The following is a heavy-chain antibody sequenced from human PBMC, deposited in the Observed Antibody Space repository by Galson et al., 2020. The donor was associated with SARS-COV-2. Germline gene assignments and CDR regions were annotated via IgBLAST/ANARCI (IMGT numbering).Heavy chain of an antibody. CDR3: ARGRYSSSWVPSGGPTALDWVDP. J-gene: IGHJ5*02. CDR1: GGSFRGYY. V-gene: IGHV4-34*01. CDR2: ITRSGSS. Sequence: SEPLSLTCAVYGGSFRGYYWPWIRQPPGKGLEWIGEITRSGSSNYHPSLKRRVTVSVHTSTNQFSLKLNSVTAADEAVYYLARGRYSSSWVPSGGPTALDWVDPWGQGTLVTVSS. D-gene: IGHD6-13*01.